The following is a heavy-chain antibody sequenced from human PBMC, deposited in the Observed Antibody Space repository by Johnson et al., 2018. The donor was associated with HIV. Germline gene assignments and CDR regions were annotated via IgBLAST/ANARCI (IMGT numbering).Heavy chain of an antibody. Sequence: QVLLVESGGGVVQPGRSLRLSCAASGLTFSSYGMHWVRQAPGKGLEWVAVISYDGSNKYYADSVKGRFTISRDNSKNTLYLQMNSLRVADTAVYYCARDRSLWFRELWPRDAFDMWGQGTKITVSS. CDR1: GLTFSSYG. CDR3: ARDRSLWFRELWPRDAFDM. J-gene: IGHJ3*02. CDR2: ISYDGSNK. D-gene: IGHD3-10*01. V-gene: IGHV3-30*03.